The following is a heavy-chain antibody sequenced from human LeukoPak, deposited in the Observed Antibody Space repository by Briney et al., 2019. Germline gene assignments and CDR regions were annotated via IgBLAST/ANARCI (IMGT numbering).Heavy chain of an antibody. Sequence: GGSLRLSCAASGFTFSSYAMSWVRQAPGKGLEWVSAISGSGGSTYYADSVKGRFSISRDNSKNTLYLQMNSLRAEDTAVYYCAKVVGATTAGLFDYWGQGTLSPSPQ. CDR2: ISGSGGST. CDR3: AKVVGATTAGLFDY. D-gene: IGHD1-26*01. V-gene: IGHV3-23*01. CDR1: GFTFSSYA. J-gene: IGHJ4*02.